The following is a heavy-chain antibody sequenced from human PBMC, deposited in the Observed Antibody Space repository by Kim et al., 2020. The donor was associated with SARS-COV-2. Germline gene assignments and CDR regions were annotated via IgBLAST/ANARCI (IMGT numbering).Heavy chain of an antibody. V-gene: IGHV3-30*03. CDR1: GFTFSSHG. CDR2: ISFHGEDK. Sequence: GGSLRLSCAASGFTFSSHGMHWVRQAPGKGLEWVAVISFHGEDKYYADSVKGRFTISRDNSNNTLYLQMNSLRIEDTAIYYCARDRNDFDSGSYNYFDDWGQGTPVTVSS. CDR3: ARDRNDFDSGSYNYFDD. J-gene: IGHJ4*02. D-gene: IGHD3-10*01.